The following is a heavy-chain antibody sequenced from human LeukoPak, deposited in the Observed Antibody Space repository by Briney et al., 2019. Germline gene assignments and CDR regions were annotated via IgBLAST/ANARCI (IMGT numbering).Heavy chain of an antibody. J-gene: IGHJ4*02. Sequence: SETLSLTCAVSGYSINSGYCWGWIRQPPGKGLEWIGGIDHSGNTHYNPSLKNRVTISADTSKNEFSLKLSSVTAADTAVYYCARDRGTWNDDGFDYWGQGTLVTVSS. CDR3: ARDRGTWNDDGFDY. CDR2: IDHSGNT. CDR1: GYSINSGYC. V-gene: IGHV4-38-2*02. D-gene: IGHD1-1*01.